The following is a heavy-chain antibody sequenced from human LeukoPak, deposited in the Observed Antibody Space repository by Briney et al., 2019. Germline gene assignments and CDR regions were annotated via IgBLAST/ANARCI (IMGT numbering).Heavy chain of an antibody. V-gene: IGHV6-1*01. CDR2: TYYRSKWYN. CDR3: ARGSSLFDN. J-gene: IGHJ4*02. Sequence: SQTLSLTCAISGDSVSSSSACNWLRQSPSRGLEWLGRTYYRSKWYNDYAVSVKSRITINPDTSKNQFSLQLNSVTPEDTAVYYCARGSSLFDNWGQGTLVTVSS. CDR1: GDSVSSSSA. D-gene: IGHD3-16*02.